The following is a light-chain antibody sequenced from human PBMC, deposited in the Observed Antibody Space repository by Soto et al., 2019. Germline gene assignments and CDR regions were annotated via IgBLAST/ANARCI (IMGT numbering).Light chain of an antibody. J-gene: IGLJ1*01. CDR1: SSDVGRYNI. Sequence: QSVLTQPASVSGSPGQSITISCTGTSSDVGRYNIVSWYQQHPGKAPKLMIYEGSERPSGVSDRFSGSKSGNTASLTISGLQAEDEADYYCCSYAGSSTYVFGTGTKLTVL. CDR3: CSYAGSSTYV. CDR2: EGS. V-gene: IGLV2-23*01.